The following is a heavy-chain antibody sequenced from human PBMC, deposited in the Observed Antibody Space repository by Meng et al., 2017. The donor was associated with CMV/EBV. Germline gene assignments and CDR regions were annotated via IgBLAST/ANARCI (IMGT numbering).Heavy chain of an antibody. CDR1: GYTFTSYG. V-gene: IGHV1-18*01. CDR3: ARIGYYTIFGNYYGMDV. D-gene: IGHD3-3*01. J-gene: IGHJ6*02. Sequence: ASVKVSCKVSGYTFTSYGISWVRQAPGQGLEWMGWISAYNGNTNYAQKLQGRVTMTTDTSTSTAYMELRSLRSDDTAVYYCARIGYYTIFGNYYGMDVWGQGTTVTVSS. CDR2: ISAYNGNT.